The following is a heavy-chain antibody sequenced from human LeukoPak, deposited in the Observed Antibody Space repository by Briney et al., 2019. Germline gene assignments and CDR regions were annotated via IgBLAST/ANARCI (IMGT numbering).Heavy chain of an antibody. CDR2: ISSSSSTI. Sequence: GGSLRLSCAASGFTFSDYYMSWIRQAPGKGLEWVSYISSSSSTIYYADSVKGRFTISRDNAKNSLYLQMNSLRAEDTAVYYCARSGYYSSSSYFDYWGQGTLVTVSS. D-gene: IGHD6-6*01. CDR1: GFTFSDYY. CDR3: ARSGYYSSSSYFDY. J-gene: IGHJ4*02. V-gene: IGHV3-11*04.